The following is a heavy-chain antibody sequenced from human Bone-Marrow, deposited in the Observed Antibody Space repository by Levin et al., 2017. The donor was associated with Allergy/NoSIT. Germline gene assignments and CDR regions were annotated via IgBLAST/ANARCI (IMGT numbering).Heavy chain of an antibody. J-gene: IGHJ4*02. CDR1: GFTFSSYA. Sequence: HPGGSLRLSCAASGFTFSSYAMSWVRQAPGKGLEWVSAISGSGGSTYYADSVKGRFTISRDNSKNTLYLQMNSLRAEDTAVYYCAKVIGNGGNNFDYWGQGTLVTVSS. D-gene: IGHD4-23*01. CDR2: ISGSGGST. V-gene: IGHV3-23*01. CDR3: AKVIGNGGNNFDY.